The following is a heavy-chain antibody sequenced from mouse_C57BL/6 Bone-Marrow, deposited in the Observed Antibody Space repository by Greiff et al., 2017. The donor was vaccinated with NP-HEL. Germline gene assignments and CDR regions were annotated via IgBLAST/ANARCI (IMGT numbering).Heavy chain of an antibody. CDR3: ARGGPTRCFDY. CDR1: GYTFTSYG. CDR2: IYPRSGNT. Sequence: QVQLKQSGAELARPGASVKLSCKASGYTFTSYGISWVKQRTGQGLEWIGEIYPRSGNTYYNEKFKGKATLTADKSSSTAYMELRSLTSEDSAVYFCARGGPTRCFDYWGQGTTLTVSS. J-gene: IGHJ2*01. V-gene: IGHV1-81*01. D-gene: IGHD6-1*01.